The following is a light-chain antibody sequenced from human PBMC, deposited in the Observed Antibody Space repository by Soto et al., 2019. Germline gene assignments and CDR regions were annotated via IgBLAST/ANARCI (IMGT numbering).Light chain of an antibody. V-gene: IGKV3-20*01. CDR2: GAS. CDR1: QYVGTR. J-gene: IGKJ3*01. CDR3: QHYGNTPPSVT. Sequence: EIMLTQSPATLSSSPGETATLSCRASQYVGTRLAWYQHKPGQAPRLLIYGASSRATGIPDRFSGSGSGTDFILTISRLEPEDFAVYYCQHYGNTPPSVTFGPGTKVDI.